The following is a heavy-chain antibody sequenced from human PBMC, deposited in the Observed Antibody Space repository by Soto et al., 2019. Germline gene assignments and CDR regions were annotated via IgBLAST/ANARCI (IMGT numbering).Heavy chain of an antibody. J-gene: IGHJ3*02. Sequence: QVQLQESGPGLVKPSDTLSLTCAVSGYSITNVNWWAWIRQPPGKGLEWIGYIFHSGTTHYNPSLKSRVTMSVDTYKNQFSRKVDSLTAEDTAVYYCARSPYADALDIWGQGTTVIVSS. CDR1: GYSITNVNW. CDR3: ARSPYADALDI. V-gene: IGHV4-28*01. CDR2: IFHSGTT. D-gene: IGHD2-2*01.